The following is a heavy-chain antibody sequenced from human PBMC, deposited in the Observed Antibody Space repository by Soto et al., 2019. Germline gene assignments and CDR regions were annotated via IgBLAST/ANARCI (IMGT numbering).Heavy chain of an antibody. D-gene: IGHD3-22*01. CDR1: GFTFSSYG. J-gene: IGHJ6*02. V-gene: IGHV3-30*18. CDR3: AKGDDSSGYYLGMDV. CDR2: ISYDGNNK. Sequence: GGSLRLSCAASGFTFSSYGMHWVRQAPGKGLEWVAVISYDGNNKYYADSVKGRFTISRDNSKNTLYLQMNSLRAEDTALYYCAKGDDSSGYYLGMDVWGQGTTVTVSS.